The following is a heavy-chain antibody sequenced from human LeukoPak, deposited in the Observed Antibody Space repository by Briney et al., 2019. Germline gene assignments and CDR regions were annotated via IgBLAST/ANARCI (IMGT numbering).Heavy chain of an antibody. V-gene: IGHV1-46*01. D-gene: IGHD5-18*01. J-gene: IGHJ4*02. CDR1: GYTFTSYY. CDR3: ARDRQLWLQRFDY. CDR2: INPSGGST. Sequence: ASVKVSCKTSGYTFTSYYMHWVRQAPGQGLEWMGIINPSGGSTSYAQKFQGRVTMARDTSTSTVYMELSSLRSEDTAVYYCARDRQLWLQRFDYWGQGTLVTVSS.